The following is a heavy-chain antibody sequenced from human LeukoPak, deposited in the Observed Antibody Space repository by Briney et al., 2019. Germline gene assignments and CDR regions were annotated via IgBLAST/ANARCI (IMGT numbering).Heavy chain of an antibody. Sequence: GGSLRLSYETAGFTFSSYVMHWVRRTPGKGLVWVSRISHDGIISYADSVKGRFTISRDNAKNTLILQMNSLRVEDTAVYYCARDWVYEIDYWGRGTLVTVSS. CDR1: GFTFSSYV. J-gene: IGHJ4*02. CDR2: ISHDGII. CDR3: ARDWVYEIDY. V-gene: IGHV3-74*01. D-gene: IGHD5-12*01.